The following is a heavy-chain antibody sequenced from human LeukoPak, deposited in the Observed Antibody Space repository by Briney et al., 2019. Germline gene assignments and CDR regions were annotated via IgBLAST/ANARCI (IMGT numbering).Heavy chain of an antibody. CDR1: GGSFSGYY. J-gene: IGHJ4*02. D-gene: IGHD3-10*01. Sequence: SETLSLTCAVYGGSFSGYYWSWIRQPPGKGLEWIGEINHSGSTNYNPSLKSRVTISVDTSKNQFSLKLSSVTAADTAVYYCAREYYGSGSYLTHWGQGTLVTVSS. V-gene: IGHV4-34*01. CDR3: AREYYGSGSYLTH. CDR2: INHSGST.